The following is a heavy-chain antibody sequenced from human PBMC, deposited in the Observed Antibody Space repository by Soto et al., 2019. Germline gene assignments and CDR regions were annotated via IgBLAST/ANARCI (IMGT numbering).Heavy chain of an antibody. J-gene: IGHJ6*02. CDR1: GGSVSSGSYY. CDR2: LYYSGSP. Sequence: QVQLQESGPGLVKPSETLSLTCTVSGGSVSSGSYYWSWIRQPPGKGLEWIGYLYYSGSPNYNPSLKSRVTISVDPAKNQFSLKLSSVTAADTAVYYCARDHNYDFWSGYYSNYYYGMDVWGQGTTVTVSS. CDR3: ARDHNYDFWSGYYSNYYYGMDV. D-gene: IGHD3-3*01. V-gene: IGHV4-61*01.